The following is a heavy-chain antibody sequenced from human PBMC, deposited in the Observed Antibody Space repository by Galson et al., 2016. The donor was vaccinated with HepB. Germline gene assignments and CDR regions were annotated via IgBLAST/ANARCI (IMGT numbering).Heavy chain of an antibody. D-gene: IGHD1-14*01. V-gene: IGHV3-7*04. CDR1: GFTFRSYW. CDR3: ARVLPGSYYGMDV. J-gene: IGHJ6*02. CDR2: IKHDGSEK. Sequence: SLRLSCAASGFTFRSYWMSWVRQAPGEGLEWGANIKHDGSEKYYVDSVKGRFTISRDNAKNSRYLQMNSLRAEDTAVYFGARVLPGSYYGMDVWGQGTTVTVSS.